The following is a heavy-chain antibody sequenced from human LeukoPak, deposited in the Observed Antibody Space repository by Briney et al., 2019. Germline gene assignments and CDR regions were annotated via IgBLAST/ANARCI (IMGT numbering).Heavy chain of an antibody. CDR1: GGSISVYF. Sequence: SETLSLTCTVSGGSISVYFWSWIRQPAGKGREWRGRIHDKGDANHNPSLKSRVTMALDTSGNQVSLKLTSATAADTAVYYCARAPRGCGGTCPFDHWGPGTLVTVSS. V-gene: IGHV4-4*07. CDR3: ARAPRGCGGTCPFDH. J-gene: IGHJ4*02. CDR2: IHDKGDA. D-gene: IGHD2-15*01.